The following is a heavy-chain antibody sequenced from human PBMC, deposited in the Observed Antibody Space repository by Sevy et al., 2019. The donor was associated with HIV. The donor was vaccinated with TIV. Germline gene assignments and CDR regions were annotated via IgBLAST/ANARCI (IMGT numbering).Heavy chain of an antibody. J-gene: IGHJ6*02. V-gene: IGHV1-69*13. CDR2: IIPIFGTA. Sequence: ASVKVSCKASGGTFSSYAISWVRQAPGQGLEWMGGIIPIFGTANYAQKFQGRVTITADESTSTAYMELSSLRSEDTAVYYCARELLGYCSSTSCYAHPRDYYYGMDVWGQWTTVTVSS. D-gene: IGHD2-2*01. CDR3: ARELLGYCSSTSCYAHPRDYYYGMDV. CDR1: GGTFSSYA.